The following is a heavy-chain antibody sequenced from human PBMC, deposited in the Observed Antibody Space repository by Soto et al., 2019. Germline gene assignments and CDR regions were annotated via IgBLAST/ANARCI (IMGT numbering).Heavy chain of an antibody. CDR2: IYYSGST. V-gene: IGHV4-59*08. D-gene: IGHD3-22*01. CDR3: ARQRRYYDSSGYYTLLDY. Sequence: SETLSLTCTVSGGSISSYYWSWIRQPPGKGLEWIGYIYYSGSTNYNPSLKSRVTISVDTSKNQFSLKLSSVTAADTAVYYCARQRRYYDSSGYYTLLDYWGQGTLVTVS. CDR1: GGSISSYY. J-gene: IGHJ4*02.